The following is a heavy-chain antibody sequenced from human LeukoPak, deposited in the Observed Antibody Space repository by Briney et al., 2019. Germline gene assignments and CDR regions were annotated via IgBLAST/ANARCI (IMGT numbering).Heavy chain of an antibody. D-gene: IGHD3-10*01. Sequence: SLRLSCAASGFTFSSYGMHWVRQAPGKGLEWVAVISYDGSNKYYADSVKGRFTISRDNSKNTLYLQMNSLRAEDTAVYYCAKDSTPLLSYGSGSYLGYWGQGTLVTVSS. CDR2: ISYDGSNK. CDR1: GFTFSSYG. V-gene: IGHV3-30*18. CDR3: AKDSTPLLSYGSGSYLGY. J-gene: IGHJ4*02.